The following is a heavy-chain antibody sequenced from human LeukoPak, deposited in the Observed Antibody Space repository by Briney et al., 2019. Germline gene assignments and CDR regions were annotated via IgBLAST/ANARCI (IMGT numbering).Heavy chain of an antibody. V-gene: IGHV3-30*02. Sequence: GGSLRLSCAASGFTFSSYGMHWVRQAPGKGLEWVAFIRYDGSNKYYADSVKGRFTISRDNSKNTLYLQMNSLRAEDTAVYYCAKARKGYCSGGSCYSEEFDPWGQGTLVTVSS. CDR3: AKARKGYCSGGSCYSEEFDP. CDR1: GFTFSSYG. CDR2: IRYDGSNK. J-gene: IGHJ5*02. D-gene: IGHD2-15*01.